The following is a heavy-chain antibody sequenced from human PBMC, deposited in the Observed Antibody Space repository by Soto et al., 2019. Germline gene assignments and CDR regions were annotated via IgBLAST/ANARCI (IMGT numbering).Heavy chain of an antibody. CDR3: ARDGDILTGYYLVYYYYGMDV. V-gene: IGHV1-18*04. Sequence: ASVKVSCKASGYTFTSYGISWVRQAPGQGLEWMGWISAYNGNTNYAQKLQGRVTMTTDASTSTAYMELRSLRSDDTAVYYCARDGDILTGYYLVYYYYGMDVWGQGTTVTVSS. CDR2: ISAYNGNT. CDR1: GYTFTSYG. D-gene: IGHD3-9*01. J-gene: IGHJ6*02.